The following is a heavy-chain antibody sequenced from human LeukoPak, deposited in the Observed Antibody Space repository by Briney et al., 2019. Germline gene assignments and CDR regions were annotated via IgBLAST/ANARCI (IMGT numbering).Heavy chain of an antibody. CDR3: AREIVAHISYYYGMDV. CDR1: GFTFSSYS. CDR2: ISSSSSII. D-gene: IGHD3-22*01. V-gene: IGHV3-48*04. J-gene: IGHJ6*02. Sequence: GGSLRLSCAASGFTFSSYSMNWVRQAPGKGLEWVSYISSSSSIIYYADSVKGRFTISRDNAENSLYLQMNSLRAEDTAVCYCAREIVAHISYYYGMDVWGQGTTVTVSS.